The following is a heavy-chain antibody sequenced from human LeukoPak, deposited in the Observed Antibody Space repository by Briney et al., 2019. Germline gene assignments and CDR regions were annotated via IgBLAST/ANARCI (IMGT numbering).Heavy chain of an antibody. D-gene: IGHD4-17*01. CDR2: ISYDGSNK. CDR3: ARGGYGDYHFFDY. CDR1: GFTFSSYA. J-gene: IGHJ4*02. Sequence: GGSLRLSCAASGFTFSSYAMHWVRQAPGKGPEWVAVISYDGSNKYYADSVKGRFTISRDNSKNTLYLQMNSLRAEDTAVYYCARGGYGDYHFFDYWGQGTLVTVSS. V-gene: IGHV3-30-3*01.